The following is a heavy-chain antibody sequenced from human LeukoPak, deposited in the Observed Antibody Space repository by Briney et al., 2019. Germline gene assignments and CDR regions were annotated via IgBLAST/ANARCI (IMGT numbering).Heavy chain of an antibody. D-gene: IGHD2-2*01. Sequence: SETLSLTCAVYGESFSGYYWSWIRQPPGKGLEWIGEINHSGSTNYNPSLESRVTISVDTSKKQFSLKLFSVTAADTAVYYCARGYCSSTSCYVVDHWGQGTPVTVSS. CDR3: ARGYCSSTSCYVVDH. V-gene: IGHV4-34*01. CDR2: INHSGST. J-gene: IGHJ4*02. CDR1: GESFSGYY.